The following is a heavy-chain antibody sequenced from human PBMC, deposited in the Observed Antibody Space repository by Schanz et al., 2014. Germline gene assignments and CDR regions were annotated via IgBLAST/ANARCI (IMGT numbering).Heavy chain of an antibody. CDR3: ARDQSPYTNSSDVRYFDY. CDR1: RSTFSSYT. V-gene: IGHV1-69*08. CDR2: IVPIAGIT. D-gene: IGHD6-6*01. J-gene: IGHJ4*02. Sequence: QVQLVQSGAEVKKPGSSVKVSCKASRSTFSSYTISWVRQAPGQGLEWMGRIVPIAGITNYAQRFQGRVTITADKSSDTAYMELSSLRSDDTAVYYCARDQSPYTNSSDVRYFDYWGQGTLVIVSS.